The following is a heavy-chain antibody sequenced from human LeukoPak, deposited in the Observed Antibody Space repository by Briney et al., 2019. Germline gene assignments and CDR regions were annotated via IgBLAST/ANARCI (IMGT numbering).Heavy chain of an antibody. D-gene: IGHD2-15*01. CDR3: ARDGLGYCSGGSCYGG. CDR1: GFTFSSYA. Sequence: GRSLRLSCAASGFTFSSYAMHWVRQAPGKGLEWVAVISYDGSNKYYADPVKGRFTISRDNSKNTLYLQMNSLRAEDTAVYYCARDGLGYCSGGSCYGGWGQGTLVTVSS. V-gene: IGHV3-30-3*01. J-gene: IGHJ4*02. CDR2: ISYDGSNK.